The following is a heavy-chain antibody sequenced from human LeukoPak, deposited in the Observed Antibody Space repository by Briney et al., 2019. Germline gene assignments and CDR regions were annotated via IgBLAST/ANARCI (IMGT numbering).Heavy chain of an antibody. CDR1: GFTSTDYY. J-gene: IGHJ4*02. CDR3: ARGPTTVTSPHFDY. V-gene: IGHV3-11*01. D-gene: IGHD4-17*01. CDR2: ISRNGDSR. Sequence: KPGGSLRLSCAASGFTSTDYYMTWIRQAPGKGLEWVSYISRNGDSRYYADSVKGRFTISRDNAKNSLYLQMNSLRAEDTAVYYSARGPTTVTSPHFDYWGQGTLVTVSS.